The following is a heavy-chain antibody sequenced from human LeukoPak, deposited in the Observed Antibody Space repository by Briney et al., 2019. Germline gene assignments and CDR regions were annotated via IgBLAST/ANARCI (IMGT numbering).Heavy chain of an antibody. J-gene: IGHJ4*02. Sequence: GASVKVSCTASGYTFTSYGISWVRQAPGEGLEWMGWISAYNGNTNYAQKLQGRVTMTTDTSTSTAYIELRSLRSDDTAVYYCARVPDYCGSGSYSLLFDYWGQGTLVTVSS. CDR2: ISAYNGNT. V-gene: IGHV1-18*04. D-gene: IGHD3-10*01. CDR1: GYTFTSYG. CDR3: ARVPDYCGSGSYSLLFDY.